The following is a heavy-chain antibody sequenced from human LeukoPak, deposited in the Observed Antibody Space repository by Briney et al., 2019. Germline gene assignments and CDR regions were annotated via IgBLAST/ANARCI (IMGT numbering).Heavy chain of an antibody. D-gene: IGHD2-15*01. CDR2: IIPIFGTA. J-gene: IGHJ3*02. CDR3: ARAWYCSGGSCYRFVAFDI. CDR1: GGTFSSYA. Sequence: SVKVSCKASGGTFSSYAISWVRQAPGQGLEWMGGIIPIFGTANYAQKFQGRVTVTADKSTSTAYMELSSLRSEDTAVYYCARAWYCSGGSCYRFVAFDIWGQGTMVTVSS. V-gene: IGHV1-69*06.